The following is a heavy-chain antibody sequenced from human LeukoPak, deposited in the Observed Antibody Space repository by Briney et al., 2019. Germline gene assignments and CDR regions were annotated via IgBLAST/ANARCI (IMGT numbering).Heavy chain of an antibody. J-gene: IGHJ5*02. CDR1: GGSFSSYY. CDR2: IYNNGNT. D-gene: IGHD5-12*01. CDR3: ARSYGGFAWSDP. Sequence: SETLSLTCTVSGGSFSSYYWNWIRQPPGKGLEWIGFIYNNGNTNYNPSLKSRVTISVDTSTNQFSLKLNSVTAADTALYYCARSYGGFAWSDPWGQGTLVTVSS. V-gene: IGHV4-59*01.